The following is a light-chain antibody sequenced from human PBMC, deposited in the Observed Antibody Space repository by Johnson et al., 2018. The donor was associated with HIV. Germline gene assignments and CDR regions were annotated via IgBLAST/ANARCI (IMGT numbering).Light chain of an antibody. V-gene: IGLV1-44*01. CDR3: AAWDYRLDGYV. CDR1: SSNIGSNT. CDR2: RRS. Sequence: QSVLTQPPSVSGPPGQRVTISCSGSSSNIGSNTVNWYQQLPGTAPKLLIYRRSQRPSGVPDRFSGSKSGTSASLAISGLQAEDDGDYYCAAWDYRLDGYVFGTGTKLPVL. J-gene: IGLJ1*01.